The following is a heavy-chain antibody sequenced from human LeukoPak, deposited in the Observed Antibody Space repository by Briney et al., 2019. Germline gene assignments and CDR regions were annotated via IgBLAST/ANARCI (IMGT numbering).Heavy chain of an antibody. J-gene: IGHJ6*02. D-gene: IGHD5-18*01. Sequence: PGGSLRLSCAASGFTFSSYWMHWVRQTPGKGLAWVSRINNDGSSTRNADAVKGRFTISRDNAKNTLYLQMNSLRPEDTAVYYCVRGDTYDYYYYYGMDVWGQGTTVTVSS. CDR2: INNDGSST. CDR3: VRGDTYDYYYYYGMDV. CDR1: GFTFSSYW. V-gene: IGHV3-74*01.